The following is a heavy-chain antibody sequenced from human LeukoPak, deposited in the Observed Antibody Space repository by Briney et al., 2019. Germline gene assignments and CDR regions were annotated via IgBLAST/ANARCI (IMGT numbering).Heavy chain of an antibody. Sequence: PGGSLRLSCAASGFTFSSYAMSWVRQAPGKGLEWVANIRQDGSEKYYMDSVKGRFTISRDNAKNSLYIQLNSLTAEDTAVYYCARVAVIYQYYLDVWGKGTTVTVSS. CDR3: ARVAVIYQYYLDV. V-gene: IGHV3-7*01. CDR2: IRQDGSEK. J-gene: IGHJ6*03. CDR1: GFTFSSYA. D-gene: IGHD2-2*01.